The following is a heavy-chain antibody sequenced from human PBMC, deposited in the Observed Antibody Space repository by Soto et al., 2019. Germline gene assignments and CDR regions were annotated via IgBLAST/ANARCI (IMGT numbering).Heavy chain of an antibody. D-gene: IGHD3-10*01. CDR3: ARDSKGLWFGEPDY. J-gene: IGHJ4*02. CDR2: IYYSGST. Sequence: PSETLSLTCTVSGGSISSGDYYWSWIRQPPGKGLEWIGYIYYSGSTYYNPSLKSRVTISVDTSKNQFSLKLSSVTAADTAVYYCARDSKGLWFGEPDYWGQGTLVPSPQ. CDR1: GGSISSGDYY. V-gene: IGHV4-30-4*01.